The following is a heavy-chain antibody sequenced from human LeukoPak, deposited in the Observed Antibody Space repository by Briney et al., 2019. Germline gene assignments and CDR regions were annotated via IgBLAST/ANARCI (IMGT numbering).Heavy chain of an antibody. V-gene: IGHV3-53*01. Sequence: GGSLRLSCAVSGFTVSSHYMSWVRQAPGRGLEWVSVIYSGGSTYYADSVKGRFTISRDNSKNTLYLQMNSLRVEDTAVYYCARIPTPVDSTMVNAIDCWGQGALVTVSS. CDR3: ARIPTPVDSTMVNAIDC. CDR1: GFTVSSHY. D-gene: IGHD3-10*01. CDR2: IYSGGST. J-gene: IGHJ4*02.